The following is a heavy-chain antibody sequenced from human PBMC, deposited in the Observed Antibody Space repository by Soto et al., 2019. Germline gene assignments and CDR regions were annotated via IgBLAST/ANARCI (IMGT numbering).Heavy chain of an antibody. J-gene: IGHJ3*02. Sequence: QVQMVESGGGLVKPGGSLRLSCAASGFTFSAYYMSWIRQAPGKGLEWISYISNSGTTIFYGDSVKGRFTISRDNARKSLYRQMNSLRAEDTAVYYCASSIRGHNGYDSHAFDIWGQGTMVTVSS. CDR3: ASSIRGHNGYDSHAFDI. V-gene: IGHV3-11*01. CDR2: ISNSGTTI. CDR1: GFTFSAYY. D-gene: IGHD5-12*01.